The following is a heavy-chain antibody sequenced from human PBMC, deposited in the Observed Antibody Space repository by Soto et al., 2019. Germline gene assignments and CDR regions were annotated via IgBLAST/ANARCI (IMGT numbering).Heavy chain of an antibody. CDR1: GYTFTSYG. J-gene: IGHJ4*02. Sequence: QVPLVQSGAEVKKPGASVKVSCKASGYTFTSYGISWVRQAPGQGLEWMGWISAYNGNTNYAQKLQGRVTMTTDTSTSTAYMELRSLRSDDTAVYYCARVAYYDILTGYYGRDYWGQGTLVTVSS. V-gene: IGHV1-18*01. D-gene: IGHD3-9*01. CDR3: ARVAYYDILTGYYGRDY. CDR2: ISAYNGNT.